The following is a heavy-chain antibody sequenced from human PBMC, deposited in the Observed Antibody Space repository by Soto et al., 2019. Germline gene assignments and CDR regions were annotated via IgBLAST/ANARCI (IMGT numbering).Heavy chain of an antibody. J-gene: IGHJ6*02. D-gene: IGHD3-9*01. Sequence: GASVKVSCKASGYTFTSYYMHWVRQAPGQGLEWMGIINPSGGSTSYAQKFQGRVTMTRDTSTSTVYMELSSLRSEDTAVYYCARDMRDHYDILTGYPARYYYYDGMDVWGQGTTVTVSS. CDR3: ARDMRDHYDILTGYPARYYYYDGMDV. V-gene: IGHV1-46*01. CDR1: GYTFTSYY. CDR2: INPSGGST.